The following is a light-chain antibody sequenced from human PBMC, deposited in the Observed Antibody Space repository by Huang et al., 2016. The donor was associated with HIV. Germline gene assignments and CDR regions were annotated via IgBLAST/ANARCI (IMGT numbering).Light chain of an antibody. J-gene: IGKJ2*01. CDR1: QSVSSSD. CDR2: GAS. CDR3: QQYGSSPHT. Sequence: EIVLTQSPGTLSLSPGKRATLSCRASQSVSSSDLAWDQQKPGQAPRLLIYGASSRATGIPDRVSGSGSGTDFTLTISRLEPEDFAVYYCQQYGSSPHTFGQGTKLEIK. V-gene: IGKV3-20*01.